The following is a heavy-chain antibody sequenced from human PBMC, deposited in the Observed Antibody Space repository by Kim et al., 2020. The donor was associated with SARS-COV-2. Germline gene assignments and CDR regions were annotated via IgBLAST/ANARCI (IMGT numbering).Heavy chain of an antibody. D-gene: IGHD2-15*01. J-gene: IGHJ6*02. CDR1: GYSFTSYW. Sequence: GESLKISCKGSGYSFTSYWIGWVRQMPGKGLEWMGIIYPGDSDTRYSPSFQGQVTISADKSISTAYLQWSSLKASDPAMYYCARQGPGDCSGGSCYSPYYYYGMDVWGQGTPVTVSS. CDR3: ARQGPGDCSGGSCYSPYYYYGMDV. V-gene: IGHV5-51*01. CDR2: IYPGDSDT.